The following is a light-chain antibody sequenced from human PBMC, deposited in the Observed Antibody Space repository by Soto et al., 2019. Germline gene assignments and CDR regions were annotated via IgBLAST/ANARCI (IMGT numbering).Light chain of an antibody. CDR3: HQYNNSRRT. J-gene: IGKJ1*01. CDR1: QNLSSN. V-gene: IGKV3-15*01. Sequence: EIVLTQSPGTLSVSPGERATLSCRATQNLSSNLAWYQQKPGQAPRLLIYAASTRATGVPARFSGSGSGTEFTLTISSVQSGDFAVYYCHQYNNSRRTFGQGTKVDIK. CDR2: AAS.